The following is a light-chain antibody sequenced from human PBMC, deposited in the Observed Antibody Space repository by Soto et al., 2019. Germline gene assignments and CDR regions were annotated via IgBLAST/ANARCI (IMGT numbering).Light chain of an antibody. CDR2: GAS. V-gene: IGKV3-20*01. CDR1: QSIPNNN. CDR3: QQYGSSGT. Sequence: EILLTQSPCTLSLSPGESATLSCRASQSIPNNNLAWYQQKPGHAPRLLIYGASNRATGIPDRLSGSGSGTDFTLTISRLEPEDFAVYYCQQYGSSGTFGQGTKVDIK. J-gene: IGKJ1*01.